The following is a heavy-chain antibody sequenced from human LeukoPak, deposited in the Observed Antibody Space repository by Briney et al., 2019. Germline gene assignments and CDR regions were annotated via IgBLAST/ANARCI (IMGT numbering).Heavy chain of an antibody. V-gene: IGHV4-39*01. D-gene: IGHD3-22*01. CDR3: ARTPSYYDSSGYYFRPYAFDI. CDR2: VFYSGST. J-gene: IGHJ3*02. Sequence: SETLSLTCTVSGGSISSSDYYWGWVRQPPGKGLEWIGSVFYSGSTYYNPSLKSRVTTSVDTSKNQFSLKLSSVTAADTAVYYCARTPSYYDSSGYYFRPYAFDIWGQGTMVTVSS. CDR1: GGSISSSDYY.